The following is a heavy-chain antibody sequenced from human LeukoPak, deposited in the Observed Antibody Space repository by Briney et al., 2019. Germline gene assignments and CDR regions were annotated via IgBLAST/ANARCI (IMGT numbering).Heavy chain of an antibody. CDR2: ISNSGGST. CDR1: GFTFSSYA. CDR3: ASYDGFSQDRGDY. D-gene: IGHD5-18*01. J-gene: IGHJ4*02. V-gene: IGHV3-23*01. Sequence: GGSLRLSCAASGFTFSSYAMSWVRQAPGKGLEWVSVISNSGGSTFYADSVKGRFTISRDNSKNTLYLQMNSLRAEDTAVYYCASYDGFSQDRGDYWGQGTLVTVSS.